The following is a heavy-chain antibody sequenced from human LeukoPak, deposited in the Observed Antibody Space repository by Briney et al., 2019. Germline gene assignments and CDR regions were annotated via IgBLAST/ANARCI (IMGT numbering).Heavy chain of an antibody. CDR1: GYTFTRYD. J-gene: IGHJ3*02. V-gene: IGHV1-8*01. Sequence: ASVKVSCKASGYTFTRYDINWVRQATGQGLEWMGWMNPNSGNTGYAQKFQGRVTMTRNTSISTAYMELSSLRSEDTAVYYCARGGTTVTRLDAFDIWGQGTMVTVSS. CDR3: ARGGTTVTRLDAFDI. CDR2: MNPNSGNT. D-gene: IGHD4-17*01.